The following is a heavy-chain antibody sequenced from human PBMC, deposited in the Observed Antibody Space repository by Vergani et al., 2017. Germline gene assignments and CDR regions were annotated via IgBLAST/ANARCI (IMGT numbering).Heavy chain of an antibody. Sequence: QVQLVQSGSELKKPGASVKVSCKASGYTFTSYAMHWVRQAPGQRLEWMGWINAGNGNTKYSQKLQGRVNMTTDTSTSTAYMELRSLRSDDTAVYYCARDPPTYCGGDCYYRYWGQGTLVTVSS. V-gene: IGHV1-3*01. CDR3: ARDPPTYCGGDCYYRY. CDR2: INAGNGNT. CDR1: GYTFTSYA. D-gene: IGHD2-21*01. J-gene: IGHJ4*02.